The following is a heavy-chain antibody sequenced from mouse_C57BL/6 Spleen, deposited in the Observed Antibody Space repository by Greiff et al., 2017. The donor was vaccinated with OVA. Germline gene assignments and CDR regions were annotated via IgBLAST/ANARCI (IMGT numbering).Heavy chain of an antibody. Sequence: VQLKQSGPELVKPGASVKIPCKASGYTFTDYNMDWVKQSHGKSLEWIGDINPNNGGTIYNQKFKGKATLTVDKSSSTAYMELRSLTSEDTAVYYCARGEPYYDYDWCAYWGQGTLVTVSA. CDR2: INPNNGGT. D-gene: IGHD2-4*01. J-gene: IGHJ3*01. CDR3: ARGEPYYDYDWCAY. CDR1: GYTFTDYN. V-gene: IGHV1-18*01.